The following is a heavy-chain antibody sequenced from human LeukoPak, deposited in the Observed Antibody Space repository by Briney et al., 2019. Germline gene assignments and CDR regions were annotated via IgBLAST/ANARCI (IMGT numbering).Heavy chain of an antibody. V-gene: IGHV3-7*04. D-gene: IGHD3-10*01. Sequence: PGGSLRLSCAASGFTFSSCWMSWVRQAPGKGLEWVANIKQDGSEKYYVDSVKGRFTISRDNAKNSLYLQMNSLRAEDTAVYYCARGWFGELLDAFDIWGQGTMVTVSS. CDR2: IKQDGSEK. CDR1: GFTFSSCW. J-gene: IGHJ3*02. CDR3: ARGWFGELLDAFDI.